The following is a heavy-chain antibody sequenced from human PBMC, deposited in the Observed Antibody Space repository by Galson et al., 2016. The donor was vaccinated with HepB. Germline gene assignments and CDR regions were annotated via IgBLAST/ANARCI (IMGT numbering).Heavy chain of an antibody. CDR3: ARHRAGVYYFDY. D-gene: IGHD3-10*01. J-gene: IGHJ4*02. CDR2: IYPGDSDT. CDR1: EYRFSSHW. V-gene: IGHV5-51*01. Sequence: QSGAEVKKPGVSLKISCKASEYRFSSHWIGWVRQMPGKGLELVGLIYPGDSDTRYSPSFQGHVSISADKSISTAYLQWNSLKTSDTAVYYCARHRAGVYYFDYWGQGTLVTVSS.